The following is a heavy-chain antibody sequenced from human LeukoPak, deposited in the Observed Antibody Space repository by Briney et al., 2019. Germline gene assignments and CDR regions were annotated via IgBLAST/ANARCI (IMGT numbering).Heavy chain of an antibody. V-gene: IGHV1-2*02. CDR2: INPNSGGT. Sequence: GASVKVSCKASGYTFTGYYMHWVRQAPGQGLEWMGWINPNSGGTNYAQKFQGRVTMTRDTSIGTAYMELSRLRSDDTAVYYCARDQRRQWLAYYYYYYMDVWGKGTTVTVSS. CDR3: ARDQRRQWLAYYYYYYMDV. D-gene: IGHD6-19*01. CDR1: GYTFTGYY. J-gene: IGHJ6*03.